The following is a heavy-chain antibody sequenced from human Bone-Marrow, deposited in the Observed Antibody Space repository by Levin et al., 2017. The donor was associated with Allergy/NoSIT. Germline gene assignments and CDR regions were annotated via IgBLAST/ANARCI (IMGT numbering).Heavy chain of an antibody. J-gene: IGHJ4*02. CDR1: GFAFRSYG. CDR3: ARERDYGDHHPMDY. D-gene: IGHD4-17*01. V-gene: IGHV3-33*01. Sequence: GGSLRLSCAASGFAFRSYGMHWVRQTPGKGLEWVALMLYDGSKRYYADSVKDRFTISRDNSKNTLYLQMNSLRTEDTAFYYCARERDYGDHHPMDYWGQGTVVTVSS. CDR2: MLYDGSKR.